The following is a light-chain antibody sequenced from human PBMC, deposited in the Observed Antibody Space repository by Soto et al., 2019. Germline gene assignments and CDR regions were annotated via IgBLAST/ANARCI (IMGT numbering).Light chain of an antibody. V-gene: IGLV1-44*01. CDR3: AAWDDSLNGWV. J-gene: IGLJ3*02. CDR1: TSNIGTNT. CDR2: SNN. Sequence: QSVLTQAPSASGTPGQRVTISCSGSTSNIGTNTVNWYQQFPGTAPKLLIYSNNQRPSGIPDRFSGSKSGTSASLDISGLQSEDEADYYCAAWDDSLNGWVFGGGTKLTVL.